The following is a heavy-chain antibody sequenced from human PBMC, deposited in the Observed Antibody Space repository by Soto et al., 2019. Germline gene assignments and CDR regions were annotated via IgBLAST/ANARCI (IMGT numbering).Heavy chain of an antibody. V-gene: IGHV4-4*02. CDR1: GGSISSSNW. CDR3: ARGAVAGTHNWFDP. CDR2: IYHSGST. Sequence: SETLSLTCAVSGGSISSSNWWSWVRQPPGKGLEWIGEIYHSGSTNYNPSLKSRVTISVDKSKNQFSLKLSSVTAADTAVYYCARGAVAGTHNWFDPWGQGTLVTVSS. J-gene: IGHJ5*02. D-gene: IGHD6-19*01.